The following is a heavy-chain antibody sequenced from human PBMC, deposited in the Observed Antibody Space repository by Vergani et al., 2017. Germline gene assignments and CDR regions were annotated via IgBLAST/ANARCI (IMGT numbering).Heavy chain of an antibody. D-gene: IGHD1-26*01. CDR3: ARNPEGADPYYWYFDL. CDR1: GYSFTSYW. V-gene: IGHV5-10-1*01. J-gene: IGHJ2*01. CDR2: IDPSDSYT. Sequence: EVQLVQSGAEVKKPGESLRISCKGSGYSFTSYWISWVRQMPGKGLEWMGRIDPSDSYTNYSQSFQGHVTISADKSISTAYLQWSSLKASDTAMYYCARNPEGADPYYWYFDLWGRGTLVTVSS.